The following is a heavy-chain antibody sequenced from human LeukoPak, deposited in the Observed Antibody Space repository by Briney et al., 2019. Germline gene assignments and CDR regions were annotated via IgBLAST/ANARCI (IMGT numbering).Heavy chain of an antibody. J-gene: IGHJ4*02. Sequence: PSETLSLTCTVSGGFISSYYWSWIRQPPGKGLEMVGYIYYSGSPNYNPSLKSRVTISVDTSKNQFSLKLNSVTAADTAVYYCARWYCTGDSCYFAYFDYWGQGTLVTVSS. CDR2: IYYSGSP. CDR1: GGFISSYY. D-gene: IGHD2-15*01. V-gene: IGHV4-59*01. CDR3: ARWYCTGDSCYFAYFDY.